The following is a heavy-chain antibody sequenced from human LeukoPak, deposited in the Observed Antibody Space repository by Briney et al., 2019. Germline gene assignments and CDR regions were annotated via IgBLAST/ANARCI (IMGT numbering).Heavy chain of an antibody. V-gene: IGHV3-30*02. J-gene: IGHJ4*02. Sequence: PGGSLRLSCAASGFTFSSYGMHWVRQAPGKGLEWVAFMRYDGSIKDYADSVKGRFTISRDNSKSTLYLQMDSLRAEDTAVYYCARGFGSGAYDYWGQGTLVTVSS. CDR1: GFTFSSYG. CDR3: ARGFGSGAYDY. D-gene: IGHD3-10*01. CDR2: MRYDGSIK.